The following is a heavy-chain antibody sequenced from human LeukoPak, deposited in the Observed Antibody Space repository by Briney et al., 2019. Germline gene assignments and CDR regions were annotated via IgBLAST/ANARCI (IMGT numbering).Heavy chain of an antibody. CDR3: ARSYYLPADYFDY. J-gene: IGHJ4*02. CDR2: IYYSGST. V-gene: IGHV4-39*01. CDR1: GGSISSSSYY. D-gene: IGHD1-26*01. Sequence: PSETLSLTCTVSGGSISSSSYYWGWIRQPPGKGLEWIGSIYYSGSTYYNPSLKSRVTISVDTSKNQFSLKLSSVTAADTAVYYCARSYYLPADYFDYWGQGTLVTVSS.